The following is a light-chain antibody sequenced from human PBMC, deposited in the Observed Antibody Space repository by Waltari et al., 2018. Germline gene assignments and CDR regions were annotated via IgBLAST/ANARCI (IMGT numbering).Light chain of an antibody. Sequence: QTVVTQEPSLSVSPGGTVTLPCDLSSGSLSTTSYATWYQQTPGQAPRTLVYKANAHSSGVPDRFSGSILGNTAALTITGAQADDESDYYCALYMGSGIWVFGGGTRLTVL. CDR1: SGSLSTTSY. CDR3: ALYMGSGIWV. J-gene: IGLJ3*02. CDR2: KAN. V-gene: IGLV8-61*01.